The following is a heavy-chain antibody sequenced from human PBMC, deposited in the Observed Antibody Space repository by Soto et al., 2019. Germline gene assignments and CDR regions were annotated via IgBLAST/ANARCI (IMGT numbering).Heavy chain of an antibody. V-gene: IGHV1-69*01. CDR2: IIPLFRKT. CDR3: ARARLSNGDPNIYFFYGLDV. D-gene: IGHD3-10*01. J-gene: IGHJ6*02. Sequence: QVQLVQSGAEVKRPGSSVKVSCKASGDMFRNSAFTWVRQAPGQGLAWMGVIIPLFRKTDVAQKFQGRVNLPADESTSSLYMEVSSLTSEDTAVYFCARARLSNGDPNIYFFYGLDVWGQGTTITVSS. CDR1: GDMFRNSA.